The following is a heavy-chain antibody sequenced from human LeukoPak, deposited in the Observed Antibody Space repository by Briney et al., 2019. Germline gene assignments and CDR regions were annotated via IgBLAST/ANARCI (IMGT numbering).Heavy chain of an antibody. CDR1: GGSISSGDYY. V-gene: IGHV4-30-4*01. CDR3: ARTELLPNYYYYYGMDV. J-gene: IGHJ6*02. Sequence: PSQTLSLTCTVSGGSISSGDYYWSWIRQPPGKGLEWIGYIYYSGSTYYNPSLKSRVTISVDTSKNQFSLKLSSVIAADTAVYYCARTELLPNYYYYYGMDVWGQGTTVTVSS. D-gene: IGHD2-15*01. CDR2: IYYSGST.